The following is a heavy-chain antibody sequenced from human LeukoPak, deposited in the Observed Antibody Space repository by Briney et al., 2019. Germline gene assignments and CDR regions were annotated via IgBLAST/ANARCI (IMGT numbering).Heavy chain of an antibody. V-gene: IGHV4-34*01. Sequence: PSETLSLTCAVYGGSFSGYYWSWIRQPPGKGLEWIGEINHSESTNYNPSLKSRVTISVDTSKNQFSLKLSSVTAADTAVYYCARRHIVVVPAAMRANWFDPWGQGTLVTVSS. D-gene: IGHD2-2*01. CDR3: ARRHIVVVPAAMRANWFDP. CDR1: GGSFSGYY. CDR2: INHSEST. J-gene: IGHJ5*02.